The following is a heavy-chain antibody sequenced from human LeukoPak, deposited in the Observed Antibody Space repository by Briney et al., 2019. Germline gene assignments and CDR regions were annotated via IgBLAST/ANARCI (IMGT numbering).Heavy chain of an antibody. J-gene: IGHJ4*02. Sequence: PGGSLRLSCAASGFIFSSFSMNWVRQAPGKGLEWVANIKQDGSETYYADSVKGRFTISRDNAKNSLYLQMNSLRAEDTALYYCARKRFDYGDYDCFDYWGQGTLVTVSS. CDR1: GFIFSSFS. CDR2: IKQDGSET. V-gene: IGHV3-7*03. D-gene: IGHD4-17*01. CDR3: ARKRFDYGDYDCFDY.